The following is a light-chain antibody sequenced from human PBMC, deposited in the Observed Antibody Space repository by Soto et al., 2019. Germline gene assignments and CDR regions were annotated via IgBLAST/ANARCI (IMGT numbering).Light chain of an antibody. CDR1: SSDIGGYDY. CDR3: NSYRTSSSLYV. J-gene: IGLJ1*01. Sequence: QSALTQPASVSGSPGQSITISCTGTSSDIGGYDYVSWYQQYPGKAPKLMIYDVSNRPSGVSDRFSGSKSANTASLTISGLQAEDEADYYCNSYRTSSSLYVFGTGTKLTVL. CDR2: DVS. V-gene: IGLV2-14*01.